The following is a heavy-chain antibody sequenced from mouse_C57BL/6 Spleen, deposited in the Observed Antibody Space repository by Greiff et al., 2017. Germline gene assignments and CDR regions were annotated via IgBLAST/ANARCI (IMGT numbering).Heavy chain of an antibody. CDR2: IRSKSNNYAT. V-gene: IGHV10-1*01. J-gene: IGHJ4*01. Sequence: EVMLVESGGGLVQPKGSLKLSCAASGFSFNTYAMNWVRQAPGKGLEWVARIRSKSNNYATYYADSVKDRFTISRDDSESMLYLQMNHLKTEDTAMYYCVRLDSSGYYYAMDYWGQGTSVTVSS. D-gene: IGHD3-2*02. CDR1: GFSFNTYA. CDR3: VRLDSSGYYYAMDY.